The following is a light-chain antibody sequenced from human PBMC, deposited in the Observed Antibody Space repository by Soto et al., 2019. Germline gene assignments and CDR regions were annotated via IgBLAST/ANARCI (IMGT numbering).Light chain of an antibody. CDR3: QQYNNWPQS. J-gene: IGKJ2*03. CDR2: GAS. V-gene: IGKV3-15*01. Sequence: EIVMTPSPGTLSVSPGERATLSCRASQSVSSNLAWYQQKPGQAPRLLIYGASTRATGFPARFSGSGSGTEFTLTISSLQSEDFAVYSCQQYNNWPQSFGQGTKLEIK. CDR1: QSVSSN.